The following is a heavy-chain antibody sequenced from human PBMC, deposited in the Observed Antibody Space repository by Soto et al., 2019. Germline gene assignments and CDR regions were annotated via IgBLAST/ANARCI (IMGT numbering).Heavy chain of an antibody. D-gene: IGHD3-22*01. Sequence: GGSLRLSCAASGFTFSSYWMSWVRQAPGKGLEWVANIKQDGSEKYYVDSVKGRFTISRDNAKNSLYLQMNSLRAEDTAVYYCARDYYDSSGHGNPNWFDPWGQGTLVTVSS. J-gene: IGHJ5*02. CDR1: GFTFSSYW. CDR2: IKQDGSEK. V-gene: IGHV3-7*05. CDR3: ARDYYDSSGHGNPNWFDP.